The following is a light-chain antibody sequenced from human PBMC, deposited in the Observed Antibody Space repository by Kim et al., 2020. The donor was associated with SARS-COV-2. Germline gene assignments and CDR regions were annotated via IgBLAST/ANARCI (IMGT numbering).Light chain of an antibody. CDR2: YDS. J-gene: IGLJ3*02. CDR1: NIGSKS. Sequence: PGKTARTTCGGNNIGSKSVHWYQQKPGQAPVLVIYYDSDRPSGIPERFSGSNSGNTATLTISRVEAGDEADYYCQVWDSSSDHWVFGGGTQLTVL. V-gene: IGLV3-21*04. CDR3: QVWDSSSDHWV.